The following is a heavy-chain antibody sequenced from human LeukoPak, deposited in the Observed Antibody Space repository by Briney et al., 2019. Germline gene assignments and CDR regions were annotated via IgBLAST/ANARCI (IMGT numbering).Heavy chain of an antibody. CDR3: ARGRPSIAVATTGIDY. D-gene: IGHD6-19*01. V-gene: IGHV4-34*01. CDR1: GGSLSTYY. J-gene: IGHJ4*02. Sequence: SETLSLTCAVYGGSLSTYYWSWIRQPPGKGLEWIGEVTHTGSTNYKPSLKSRVTISVDTSKNHFSLKLSSVTAADTAVYYCARGRPSIAVATTGIDYWGQGTLVTVSS. CDR2: VTHTGST.